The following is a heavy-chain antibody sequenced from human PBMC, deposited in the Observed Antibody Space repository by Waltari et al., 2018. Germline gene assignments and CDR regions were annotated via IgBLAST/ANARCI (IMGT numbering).Heavy chain of an antibody. V-gene: IGHV3-74*03. D-gene: IGHD1-1*01. J-gene: IGHJ6*02. CDR3: ARVSRRTYRSPVPGRHYYYGMDV. CDR1: GFTFSSFW. Sequence: EEQLVESGGGLVQPGDSLRLSCAASGFTFSSFWMNWVRQAPGKGLLWVSRISTDASDATYADSVKVRFTISRDNARNTLYLQMNRLRAEDTAVYFCARVSRRTYRSPVPGRHYYYGMDVWGQGTTVTVSS. CDR2: ISTDASDA.